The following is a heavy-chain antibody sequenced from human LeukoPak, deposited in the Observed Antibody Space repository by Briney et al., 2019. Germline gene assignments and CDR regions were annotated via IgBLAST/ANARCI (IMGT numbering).Heavy chain of an antibody. CDR1: GGSISSGDYY. D-gene: IGHD3-16*01. CDR2: IYYSGST. Sequence: SQTLSLTXTVSGGSISSGDYYWSWIRQPPGKGLEWIGYIYYSGSTYYNPSLKSRVTISVDTSKNQFSLKLSSVTAADTAVYYCAIKDFGDAFDIWGQGTMVTVSS. J-gene: IGHJ3*02. CDR3: AIKDFGDAFDI. V-gene: IGHV4-30-4*08.